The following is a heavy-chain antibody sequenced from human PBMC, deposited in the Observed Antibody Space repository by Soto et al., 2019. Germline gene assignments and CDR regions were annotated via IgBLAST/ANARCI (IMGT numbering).Heavy chain of an antibody. CDR1: GGSTRIPN. V-gene: IGHV4-4*07. CDR2: IYTSGST. Sequence: GGSTRIPNWSGIRQCARKGLEWNGRIYTSGSTNYNPSLKSRVTMSVDASKNQFSLKLSSVTAADTAVYYCAGDWVVTIGDWGQRTPVTVSS. D-gene: IGHD3-22*01. CDR3: AGDWVVTIGD. J-gene: IGHJ4*02.